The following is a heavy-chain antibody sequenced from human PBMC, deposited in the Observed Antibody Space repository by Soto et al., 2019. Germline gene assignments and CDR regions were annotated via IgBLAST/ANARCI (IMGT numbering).Heavy chain of an antibody. V-gene: IGHV3-21*01. D-gene: IGHD2-2*01. CDR1: GFTFSSYS. CDR2: FSSSTNYI. J-gene: IGHJ6*02. CDR3: ARDGNGWYQAGYSMDV. Sequence: EVQLVESGGGLVKPGGSLRLSCAASGFTFSSYSMNWVRQAPGKGLEWVSSFSSSTNYIYYADSMKGRFTISRDNARNTLYLEMNSLRVEDTAVYYCARDGNGWYQAGYSMDVWGPGTTVTVSS.